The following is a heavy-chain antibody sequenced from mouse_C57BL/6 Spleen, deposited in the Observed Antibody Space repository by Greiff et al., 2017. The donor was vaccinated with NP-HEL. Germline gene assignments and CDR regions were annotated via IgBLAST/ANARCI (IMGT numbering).Heavy chain of an antibody. Sequence: QVQLQQPGAELVKPGASVKLSCKASGYTFTSYWMHWVKQRPGQGLEWIGMIHPNSGSTNYNEKFKSKATLTEDKSSRTADMQLSSLTSEDSAVYYCAIDGSYYAMDDWGQGTSVTVSS. CDR2: IHPNSGST. CDR1: GYTFTSYW. J-gene: IGHJ4*01. V-gene: IGHV1-64*01. CDR3: AIDGSYYAMDD. D-gene: IGHD2-3*01.